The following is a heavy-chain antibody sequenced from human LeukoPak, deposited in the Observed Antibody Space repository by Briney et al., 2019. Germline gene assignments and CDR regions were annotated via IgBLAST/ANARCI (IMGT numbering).Heavy chain of an antibody. V-gene: IGHV4-34*01. CDR3: ARGGYCSSTSCYSWFDP. D-gene: IGHD2-2*01. CDR2: INHSGST. J-gene: IGHJ5*02. Sequence: PETLSLTCAVYGGSFSGYYWSWIRQPPGKGLEWIGEINHSGSTNYNPSLKSRVTISVDTSKNQFSLKLSSVTAADTAVYYCARGGYCSSTSCYSWFDPWGQGTLVTVSS. CDR1: GGSFSGYY.